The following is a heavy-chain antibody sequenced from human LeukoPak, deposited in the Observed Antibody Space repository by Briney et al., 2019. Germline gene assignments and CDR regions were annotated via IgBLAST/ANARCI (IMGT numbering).Heavy chain of an antibody. V-gene: IGHV1-24*01. Sequence: ASVKVSCKVSGYTLTELSMHWVRQAPGKGLEWMGGFDPEDGETIYAQKFQGRVTMTEDTSTDTAYMELSSLRSDDTAVYYCARYAATTGIAVAGLFDYWGQGTLVTVSS. J-gene: IGHJ4*02. CDR3: ARYAATTGIAVAGLFDY. D-gene: IGHD6-19*01. CDR2: FDPEDGET. CDR1: GYTLTELS.